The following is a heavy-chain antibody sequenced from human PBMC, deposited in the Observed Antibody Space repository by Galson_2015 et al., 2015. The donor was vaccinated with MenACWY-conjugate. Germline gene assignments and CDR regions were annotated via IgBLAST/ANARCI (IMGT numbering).Heavy chain of an antibody. J-gene: IGHJ4*02. Sequence: SLRLSCAASGFTFSRYWMHWVRQAPGKGLVWVSRINSDGSSTSYADSVRGGFTISRDNAKNTLYLQMNSLRAEDTAVYYCARDLYRDYGGDYWGQGTLVTVSS. CDR2: INSDGSST. CDR3: ARDLYRDYGGDY. V-gene: IGHV3-74*01. D-gene: IGHD4-17*01. CDR1: GFTFSRYW.